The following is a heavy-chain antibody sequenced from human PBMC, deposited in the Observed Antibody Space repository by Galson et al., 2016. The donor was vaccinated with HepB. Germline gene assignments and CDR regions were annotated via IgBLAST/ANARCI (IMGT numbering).Heavy chain of an antibody. Sequence: SLRLSCAASGLTFSSYWMSWVRQAPGKGLEWVAHIKEDGSEKYYVDSVKGRFTISRANAKNSLFLQMNSLRAEDTAVYYCAKHCSGGSCYDSSPHRPFDIWGQGTMVTVSS. CDR3: AKHCSGGSCYDSSPHRPFDI. V-gene: IGHV3-7*01. J-gene: IGHJ3*02. CDR1: GLTFSSYW. CDR2: IKEDGSEK. D-gene: IGHD2-15*01.